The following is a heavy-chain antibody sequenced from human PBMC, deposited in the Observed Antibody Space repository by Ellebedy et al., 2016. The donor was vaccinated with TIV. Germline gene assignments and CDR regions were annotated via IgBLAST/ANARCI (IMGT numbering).Heavy chain of an antibody. CDR1: GGSISSGSYY. J-gene: IGHJ4*02. CDR2: IYYSGST. D-gene: IGHD2-15*01. CDR3: ARGSYRIDY. Sequence: SETLSLTXTVSGGSISSGSYYWGWIRQPPGKGLEWIGSIYYSGSTYYNPSLKSRVTISVDTSKNQFSLELNSVTAADTAVYYCARGSYRIDYWGQGTLVTVSS. V-gene: IGHV4-39*07.